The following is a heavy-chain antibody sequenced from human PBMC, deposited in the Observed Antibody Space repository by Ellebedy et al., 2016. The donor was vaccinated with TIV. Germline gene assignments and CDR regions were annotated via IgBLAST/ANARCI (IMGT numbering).Heavy chain of an antibody. CDR3: ARYYDSSGSYDY. V-gene: IGHV4-61*01. CDR1: GGSVSTGSYS. J-gene: IGHJ4*02. Sequence: GSLRLXXTVSGGSVSTGSYSWTSCRQPPGKGLEWIGYIYYSGSTYYNPSLKSRVTISVDTSKNQFSLKLSSVTAADTAVYYCARYYDSSGSYDYWGQGTLVTVSS. D-gene: IGHD3-22*01. CDR2: IYYSGST.